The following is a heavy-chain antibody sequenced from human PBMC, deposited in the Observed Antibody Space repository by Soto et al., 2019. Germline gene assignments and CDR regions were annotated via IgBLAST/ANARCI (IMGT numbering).Heavy chain of an antibody. Sequence: QVQLVQSGAEVKKPGSSVKVSCKASGGTFSSYAISWVRQAPGQGLEWMGGIIPIFGTANYAQKFQGRVTITADKSTSTAYMELSSLRSGDTAVYYCARVDSNKPYYYYGMDVWGQGTTVTVSS. CDR2: IIPIFGTA. D-gene: IGHD4-4*01. V-gene: IGHV1-69*06. CDR1: GGTFSSYA. CDR3: ARVDSNKPYYYYGMDV. J-gene: IGHJ6*02.